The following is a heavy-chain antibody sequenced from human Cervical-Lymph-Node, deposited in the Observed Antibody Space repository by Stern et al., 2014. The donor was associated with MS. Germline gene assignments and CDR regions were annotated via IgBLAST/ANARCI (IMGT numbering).Heavy chain of an antibody. D-gene: IGHD1-20*01. J-gene: IGHJ3*02. CDR2: INAKSGIT. CDR1: GYTFSDHY. V-gene: IGHV1-2*02. CDR3: ARELNWNDIFTNVFDI. Sequence: MQLVESGAEVKKPGASVKVSCKASGYTFSDHYMHWVRQAPGQGLEWMGWINAKSGITNYAQKFQGRVTMTRDTSISTAYMELSSLRSDDTAVYYCARELNWNDIFTNVFDIWGKGTMVTVSS.